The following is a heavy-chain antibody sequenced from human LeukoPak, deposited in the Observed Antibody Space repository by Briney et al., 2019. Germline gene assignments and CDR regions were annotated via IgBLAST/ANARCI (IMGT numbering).Heavy chain of an antibody. D-gene: IGHD3-10*01. CDR1: GFSFSDYY. CDR2: ISNSGTII. CDR3: ARAAKFEFYFDY. Sequence: PGGSLRLSCAASGFSFSDYYISWIRQAPGKGLEWVSYISNSGTIIHYADSVKGRFTISRDNAKNSLYLQMNSLRAEDTAVYYCARAAKFEFYFDYWGQGTLVTVSS. V-gene: IGHV3-11*04. J-gene: IGHJ4*02.